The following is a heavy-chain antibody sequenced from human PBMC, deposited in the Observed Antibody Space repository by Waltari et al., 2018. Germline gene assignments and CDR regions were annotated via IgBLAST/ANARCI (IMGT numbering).Heavy chain of an antibody. CDR2: IYYSGST. Sequence: QVQLQESGPGLVKPSETLSLTCTVSGGSISSYYWSWIRQPPGKGLEWIGYIYYSGSTNYNPSLKSRVTRSVDTSKNQFSLKLSSVTAADTAVYYCARVGIVRGAPTEYFQHWGQGTLVTVSS. CDR3: ARVGIVRGAPTEYFQH. J-gene: IGHJ1*01. V-gene: IGHV4-59*01. CDR1: GGSISSYY. D-gene: IGHD3-10*01.